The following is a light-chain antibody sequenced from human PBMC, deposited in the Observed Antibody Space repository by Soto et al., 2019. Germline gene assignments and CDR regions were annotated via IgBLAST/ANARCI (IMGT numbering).Light chain of an antibody. CDR3: SSYAGSNLVV. Sequence: TGXSSDVGGYNYVSWYQQHPGKAPKLMIYEVSKRPSGVPDRFSGSKSGNTASLTVSGLQAEDEADYYCSSYAGSNLVVFGGGTKLTVL. J-gene: IGLJ2*01. V-gene: IGLV2-8*01. CDR2: EVS. CDR1: SSDVGGYNY.